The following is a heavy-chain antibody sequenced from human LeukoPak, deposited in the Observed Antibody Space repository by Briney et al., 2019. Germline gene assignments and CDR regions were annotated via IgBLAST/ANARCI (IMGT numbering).Heavy chain of an antibody. CDR2: IRYDGSNK. CDR1: GFTFSSYG. J-gene: IGHJ5*02. CDR3: VKDVHYLGSYRESLDP. D-gene: IGHD3-10*01. Sequence: GGSLRLSCAASGFTFSSYGMHWVRQAPGKGLEWVAFIRYDGSNKYYADSVKGRFTISRDNSKNTLYLQMNSLRAEDTAIYYCVKDVHYLGSYRESLDPWGRGTLVTVSS. V-gene: IGHV3-30*02.